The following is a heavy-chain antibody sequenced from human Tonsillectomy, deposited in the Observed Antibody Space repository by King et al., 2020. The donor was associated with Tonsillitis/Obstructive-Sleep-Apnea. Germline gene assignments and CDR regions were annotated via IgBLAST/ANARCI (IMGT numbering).Heavy chain of an antibody. V-gene: IGHV1-18*01. CDR2: ISAYNGNT. CDR1: GYTFTSYG. D-gene: IGHD6-13*01. Sequence: QLVQSGAEVKKPGASVKVSCKASGYTFTSYGISWVRQAPGQGLEWMGWISAYNGNTNYAQKLQGRVTMTTDTSTSTAYMELRSLRSYDTAVYYCARDSSSWYVELPGFDYWGQGTLVTVSS. J-gene: IGHJ4*02. CDR3: ARDSSSWYVELPGFDY.